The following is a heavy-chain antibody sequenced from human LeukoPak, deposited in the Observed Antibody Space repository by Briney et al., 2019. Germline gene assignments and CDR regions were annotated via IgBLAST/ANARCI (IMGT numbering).Heavy chain of an antibody. CDR1: GGSISSSSYY. CDR3: AKDTPVVVITHDAFDI. J-gene: IGHJ3*02. D-gene: IGHD3-22*01. V-gene: IGHV3-23*01. CDR2: ISGSGGST. Sequence: PSETLSLTCTVSGGSISSSSYYWGWVRQAPGKGLEWVSAISGSGGSTYYADSVKGRFTISRDNSKNTLYLQMNSLRAEDTAVYYCAKDTPVVVITHDAFDIWGQGTMVTASS.